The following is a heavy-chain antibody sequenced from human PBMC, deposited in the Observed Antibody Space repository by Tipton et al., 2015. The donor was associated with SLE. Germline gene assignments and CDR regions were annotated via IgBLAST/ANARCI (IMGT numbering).Heavy chain of an antibody. CDR2: IGTAGDP. CDR3: ARGNWGWGYYYYYMDV. CDR1: GFTFSSYG. J-gene: IGHJ6*03. V-gene: IGHV3-13*05. D-gene: IGHD7-27*01. Sequence: SLRLSCAASGFTFSSYGMHWVRQATGKGLEWVSAIGTAGDPYYPGSVKGRFTISRENAKNSLYLQMNSLRAGDTAVYYCARGNWGWGYYYYYMDVWGKGTTVTVSS.